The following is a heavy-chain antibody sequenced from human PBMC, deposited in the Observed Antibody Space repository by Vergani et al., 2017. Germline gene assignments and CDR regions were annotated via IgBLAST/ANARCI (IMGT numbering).Heavy chain of an antibody. J-gene: IGHJ4*02. CDR2: ISAYNGNT. CDR3: ARDRVLLWVGELLPRYYFDY. D-gene: IGHD3-10*01. Sequence: QVQLVQSGAEVKKPGSSVKVSCKASGYTFTSYGISWVRQAPGQGLEWMGWISAYNGNTNYAQKLQGRVTMTTDTSTSTACMELRSLRSDDTAVYYCARDRVLLWVGELLPRYYFDYWGQGTLVTVSS. CDR1: GYTFTSYG. V-gene: IGHV1-18*01.